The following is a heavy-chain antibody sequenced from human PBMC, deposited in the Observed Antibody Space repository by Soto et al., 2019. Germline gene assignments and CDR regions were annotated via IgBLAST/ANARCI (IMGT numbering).Heavy chain of an antibody. Sequence: QVHLPLQYGAEVKKPGSSVKVSCKASGGTPSNSAISWVRQAPGQGLEWMGGIIPVFGLVKYAQNFQGRVTITADESTNTAYMELSSLRPEDTAVYYCAGGRIVVVGSRAYYGMDVWGQGTTVTVSS. V-gene: IGHV1-69*01. CDR1: GGTPSNSA. D-gene: IGHD3-22*01. CDR2: IIPVFGLV. CDR3: AGGRIVVVGSRAYYGMDV. J-gene: IGHJ6*02.